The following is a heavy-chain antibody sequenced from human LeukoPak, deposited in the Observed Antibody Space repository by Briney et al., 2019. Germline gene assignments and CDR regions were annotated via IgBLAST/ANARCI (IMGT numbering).Heavy chain of an antibody. V-gene: IGHV3-30*03. Sequence: GRSLRLSCAASGFTFSSYGMHWVRQAPGKGLEWVAVISYDGSNKYYADSVKGRFTISRDNAKNSLYLQMNSLRADDTAVYFCARAHTFYDFWSGYFDYWGQGTLVTVSS. D-gene: IGHD3-3*01. CDR2: ISYDGSNK. CDR3: ARAHTFYDFWSGYFDY. J-gene: IGHJ4*02. CDR1: GFTFSSYG.